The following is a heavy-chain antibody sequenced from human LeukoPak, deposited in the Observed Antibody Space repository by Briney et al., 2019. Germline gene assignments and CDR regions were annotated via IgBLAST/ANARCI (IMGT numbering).Heavy chain of an antibody. V-gene: IGHV4-39*02. D-gene: IGHD3-3*01. CDR1: GDSIANNNSY. J-gene: IGHJ4*02. CDR3: ARGRYDFWSGYYVDY. CDR2: IYYTGNT. Sequence: SETLSLTCTVSGDSIANNNSYWGWIRQPPGQALEWIGNIYYTGNTYFNPSLKSRVAFSIDTSKNQFSLKLSSVTAADTAVYYCARGRYDFWSGYYVDYWGQGTLVTVSS.